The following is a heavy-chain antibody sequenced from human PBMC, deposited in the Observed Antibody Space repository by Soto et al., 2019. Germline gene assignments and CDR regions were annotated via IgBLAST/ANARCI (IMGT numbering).Heavy chain of an antibody. J-gene: IGHJ4*02. V-gene: IGHV1-2*04. CDR1: GYTFTGYY. CDR2: INPNSGGT. D-gene: IGHD3-3*01. CDR3: ARSHYDFWSGYTLDPYYFDY. Sequence: GASVKVSCKASGYTFTGYYMHWVRQAPGQGLEWMGWINPNSGGTNYAQKFQGWVTMTRDTSISTAYMELSRLRSDDTAVYYCARSHYDFWSGYTLDPYYFDYWGQGTLVTVSS.